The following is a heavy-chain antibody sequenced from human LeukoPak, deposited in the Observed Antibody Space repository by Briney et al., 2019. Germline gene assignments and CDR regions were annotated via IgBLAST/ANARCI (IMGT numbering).Heavy chain of an antibody. CDR1: GGSISSYY. V-gene: IGHV4-59*01. J-gene: IGHJ4*02. D-gene: IGHD4-11*01. CDR3: ARIAHYSNCLDY. Sequence: PSETLSLTCTVSGGSISSYYWSWLRQPPGKGLEWIGYIYYSGSTNYNPSLKSRVTISVDTSKNQFSLKLSSVTAADTAVYYCARIAHYSNCLDYWGQGTLVTVSS. CDR2: IYYSGST.